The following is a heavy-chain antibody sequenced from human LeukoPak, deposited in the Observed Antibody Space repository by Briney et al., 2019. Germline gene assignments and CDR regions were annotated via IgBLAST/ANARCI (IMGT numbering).Heavy chain of an antibody. CDR1: GFTFSTYG. CDR2: INGSGGST. J-gene: IGHJ4*02. V-gene: IGHV3-23*01. Sequence: PGGSLRLSCAASGFTFSTYGMSWVRQAPGKGLEWVSAINGSGGSTYYADSVKGRFTISRDNSKNTLYLQMNSLRVEDTAVYYCARGVVAAAGRTFDFWGQGTLVTVSS. D-gene: IGHD6-13*01. CDR3: ARGVVAAAGRTFDF.